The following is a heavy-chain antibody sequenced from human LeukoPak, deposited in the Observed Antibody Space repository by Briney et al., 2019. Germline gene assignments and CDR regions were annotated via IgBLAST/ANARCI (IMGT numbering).Heavy chain of an antibody. CDR3: ARDRNYYDSSGYLDY. D-gene: IGHD3-22*01. CDR1: GFNFSDSR. CDR2: VNRDGTEK. J-gene: IGHJ4*02. V-gene: IGHV3-7*01. Sequence: GGSLRPSCVTSGFNFSDSRMTWVRQAPGKGLQWVANVNRDGTEKHFLDSVKGRFTISRDNSKNTLYLQMNSLRAEDTAVYYCARDRNYYDSSGYLDYWGQGTLVTVSS.